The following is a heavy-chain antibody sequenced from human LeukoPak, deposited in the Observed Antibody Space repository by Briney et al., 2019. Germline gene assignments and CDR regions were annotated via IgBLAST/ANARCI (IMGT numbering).Heavy chain of an antibody. J-gene: IGHJ3*02. CDR3: VKALTDDAFDI. Sequence: PGGSLRLSCSASGFTFSTFPMHWVRQAPGKGLEYFSAISRNGDTTYYADSVKGRFTISRDNSKNTLYPQMSSLRPEDTAVYYCVKALTDDAFDIWGQGTMVTVSS. V-gene: IGHV3-64D*06. CDR2: ISRNGDTT. CDR1: GFTFSTFP.